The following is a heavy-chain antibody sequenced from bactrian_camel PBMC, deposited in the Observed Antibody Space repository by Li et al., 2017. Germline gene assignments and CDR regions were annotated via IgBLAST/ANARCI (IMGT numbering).Heavy chain of an antibody. J-gene: IGHJ4*01. D-gene: IGHD1*01. CDR2: IDKDGST. Sequence: HVQLVESGGGSAQVGGSLRLSCSASADALMYMAWFRQAPGKEREEVAYIDKDGSTTYADFVEGRFTITKDNAKNTLFLQMNSLKPEDTGMYYCAADRWLSLLRTNAAYWGQGTQVTVS. V-gene: IGHV3S53*01. CDR3: AADRWLSLLRTNAAY. CDR1: ADALMY.